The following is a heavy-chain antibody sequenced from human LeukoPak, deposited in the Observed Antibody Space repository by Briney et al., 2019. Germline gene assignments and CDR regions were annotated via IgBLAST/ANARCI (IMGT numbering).Heavy chain of an antibody. J-gene: IGHJ4*02. Sequence: PSETLSLTCTVSGDSLNNHYWSWFRQPPGKGLEWIAYMYYSGGSSYNPPLKSRLTISVDTSKNQFSLKVTSVTAADTAVYYCARVLDGDYADYWGQGTLVTVSS. CDR3: ARVLDGDYADY. V-gene: IGHV4-59*11. CDR2: MYYSGGS. D-gene: IGHD4-17*01. CDR1: GDSLNNHY.